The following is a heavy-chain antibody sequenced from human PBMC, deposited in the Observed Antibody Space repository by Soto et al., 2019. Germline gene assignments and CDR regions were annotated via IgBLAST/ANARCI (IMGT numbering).Heavy chain of an antibody. CDR1: GGTFSSYA. J-gene: IGHJ6*02. CDR2: IIPIFGTA. D-gene: IGHD3-10*01. CDR3: ARDRKGNYGSGIYPPPYYYYGMDV. V-gene: IGHV1-69*13. Sequence: SVKVSCKASGGTFSSYAISWVRQAPGQGLEWMGGIIPIFGTANYAQKFQGRVTITADESTSTAYMELSSLRSEDTAVYYCARDRKGNYGSGIYPPPYYYYGMDVWGQGTTVTVYS.